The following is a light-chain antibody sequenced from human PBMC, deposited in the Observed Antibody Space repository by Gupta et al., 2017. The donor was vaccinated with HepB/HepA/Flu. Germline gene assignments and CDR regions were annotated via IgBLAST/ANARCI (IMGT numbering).Light chain of an antibody. V-gene: IGLV1-51*02. Sequence: QSVLTQPPSVSAAPGQTVTISCSGSSSNIGINYVSWYQHLPGTAPKLLIYENNKRPSGIPDRFSGSKSGTSATLAITGLQTGDEADYYCGTWDGTLSAVVFGGGTKVTVL. CDR1: SSNIGINY. J-gene: IGLJ2*01. CDR3: GTWDGTLSAVV. CDR2: ENN.